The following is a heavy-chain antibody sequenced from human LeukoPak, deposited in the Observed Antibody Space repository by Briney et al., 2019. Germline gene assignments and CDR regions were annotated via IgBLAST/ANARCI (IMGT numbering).Heavy chain of an antibody. Sequence: GGSLRLSCAASGFTFSTYSGNWIRQAPGKGLEWVSSISDDSNYIFYADSVKGRFTISRDNAKNSLYLQMNSLRAEDTALYYCARHYSLGYYYYYMDVWGKGTTVAVSS. CDR1: GFTFSTYS. CDR3: ARHYSLGYYYYYMDV. V-gene: IGHV3-21*04. D-gene: IGHD2-15*01. J-gene: IGHJ6*03. CDR2: ISDDSNYI.